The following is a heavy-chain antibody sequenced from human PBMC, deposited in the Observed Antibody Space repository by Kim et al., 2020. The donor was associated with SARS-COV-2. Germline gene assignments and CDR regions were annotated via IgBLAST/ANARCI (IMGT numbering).Heavy chain of an antibody. V-gene: IGHV3-48*04. Sequence: GGSLRLSCAASGFTFSSYSMNWVRQAPGKGLEWVSYISSSSSTIYYADSVKGRFTISRDNAKNSLYLQMNSLRAEDTAVYYCARDLNNELLWFGELWYWGQGTLVTVSS. CDR2: ISSSSSTI. J-gene: IGHJ4*02. CDR3: ARDLNNELLWFGELWY. D-gene: IGHD3-10*01. CDR1: GFTFSSYS.